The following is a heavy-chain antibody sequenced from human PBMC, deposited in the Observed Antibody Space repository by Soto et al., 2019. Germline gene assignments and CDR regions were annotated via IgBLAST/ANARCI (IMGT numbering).Heavy chain of an antibody. CDR2: ISYDGSNK. D-gene: IGHD3-3*01. CDR3: AKDLYLEWLLKDYYYYGMDV. V-gene: IGHV3-30*18. J-gene: IGHJ6*02. CDR1: GFTISSYG. Sequence: LTLSCAPSGFTISSYGMHWVRQAPGKGQEWVAVISYDGSNKYYADSVKGRFTISRDNSRNTLYLQMNSLRAEDTAVYYCAKDLYLEWLLKDYYYYGMDVWGQGTTVTVSS.